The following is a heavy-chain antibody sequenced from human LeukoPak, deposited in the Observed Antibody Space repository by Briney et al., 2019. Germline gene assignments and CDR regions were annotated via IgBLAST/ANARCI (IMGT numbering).Heavy chain of an antibody. J-gene: IGHJ5*02. CDR3: ARGRDTIFGVVKSNWFDP. D-gene: IGHD3-3*01. Sequence: SETLSLTCTVSGGSISSYYWSWIRQPPGKGLEWIGYIYSSGSTNYNPSLKSRVTISVDTSKNQFSLKLSSVTAADTAVYYCARGRDTIFGVVKSNWFDPWGQGTLVTVSS. V-gene: IGHV4-59*12. CDR1: GGSISSYY. CDR2: IYSSGST.